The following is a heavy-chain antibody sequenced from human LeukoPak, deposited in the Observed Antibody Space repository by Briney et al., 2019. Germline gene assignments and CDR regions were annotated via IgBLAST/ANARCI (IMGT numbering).Heavy chain of an antibody. J-gene: IGHJ4*02. Sequence: PSETLSLTCTVSGGSISSYYWSWIRQPPGKGLEWIGYIYYSGSTNYNPSLKSRVTISVDTSKNQFSLKLSSVTAADTAVYYCARELWFGEGDLYYFDYWGQGTLVTVSS. CDR3: ARELWFGEGDLYYFDY. D-gene: IGHD3-10*01. CDR1: GGSISSYY. CDR2: IYYSGST. V-gene: IGHV4-59*01.